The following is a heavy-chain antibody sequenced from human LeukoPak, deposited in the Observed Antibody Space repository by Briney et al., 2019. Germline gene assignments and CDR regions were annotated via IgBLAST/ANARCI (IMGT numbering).Heavy chain of an antibody. CDR1: GFTFSSYS. D-gene: IGHD6-6*01. V-gene: IGHV3-21*01. CDR2: IISSSSYI. CDR3: ASVVAARRGY. J-gene: IGHJ4*02. Sequence: GGSLRLSCAASGFTFSSYSKNWVRQAPGKGLEWVSSIISSSSYIYYADSVKGRFTISRDNAKNSLYLQMNSLRAEDTAVYYCASVVAARRGYWGQGTLVTVSS.